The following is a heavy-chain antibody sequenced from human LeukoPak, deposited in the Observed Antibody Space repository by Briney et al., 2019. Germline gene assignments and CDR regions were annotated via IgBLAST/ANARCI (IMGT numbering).Heavy chain of an antibody. CDR2: ISAYNGNT. D-gene: IGHD2-15*01. J-gene: IGHJ6*03. CDR1: GYTFTSYG. V-gene: IGHV1-18*01. Sequence: ASVKVSCKASGYTFTSYGFSWVRQAPGQGLEWMGWISAYNGNTNYAQKFQGRVTMTTDTSTSTAYMELRSLRSDDTAVYYCARVGLGHRLGYCSGGSCYSGDYYYYYMDVWGKGTTVTVSS. CDR3: ARVGLGHRLGYCSGGSCYSGDYYYYYMDV.